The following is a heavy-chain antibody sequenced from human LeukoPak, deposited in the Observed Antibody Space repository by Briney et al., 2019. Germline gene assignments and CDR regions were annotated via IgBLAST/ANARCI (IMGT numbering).Heavy chain of an antibody. Sequence: PGGSLRLSCAASGLTFSSYWMSWVRQAPGKGLEWVANIKQDGSEKYYVDSVKGRFTISRDNAKNSLYLQMSSLRAEDTAVYYCARDLLDYWGQGTLVTVSS. CDR3: ARDLLDY. D-gene: IGHD5/OR15-5a*01. CDR1: GLTFSSYW. J-gene: IGHJ4*02. CDR2: IKQDGSEK. V-gene: IGHV3-7*01.